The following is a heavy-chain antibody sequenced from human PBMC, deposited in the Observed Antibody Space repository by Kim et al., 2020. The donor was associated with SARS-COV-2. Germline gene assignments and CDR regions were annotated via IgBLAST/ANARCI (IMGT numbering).Heavy chain of an antibody. CDR2: IYYSGST. V-gene: IGHV4-39*07. D-gene: IGHD5-18*01. Sequence: SETLSLTCTVSGGSISSSSYYWGWIRQPPGKGLEWIGSIYYSGSTYYNPSLKSRVTISVDTSKNQFSLKLSSVTAADTAVYYCARGIVDTAMVTFGYYYGMDVWGQVTTVTVSS. CDR3: ARGIVDTAMVTFGYYYGMDV. J-gene: IGHJ6*02. CDR1: GGSISSSSYY.